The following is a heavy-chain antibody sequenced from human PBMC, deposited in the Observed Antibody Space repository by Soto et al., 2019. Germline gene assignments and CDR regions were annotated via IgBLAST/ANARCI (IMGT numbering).Heavy chain of an antibody. D-gene: IGHD2-2*01. CDR2: ISLYSDGA. V-gene: IGHV1-18*01. J-gene: IGHJ5*02. Sequence: ASVKVSCKTSGYTFSNYGITWVRQAPGQPLEWLGWISLYSDGANYAQKFQGRVSMTTDTSTTTAYMELRSLRSDDTAVYYCARVVPGAEAWFGPWGQGTLVTVSS. CDR3: ARVVPGAEAWFGP. CDR1: GYTFSNYG.